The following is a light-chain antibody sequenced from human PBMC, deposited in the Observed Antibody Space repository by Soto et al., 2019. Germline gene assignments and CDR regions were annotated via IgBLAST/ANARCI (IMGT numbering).Light chain of an antibody. CDR2: GAS. CDR3: QQYGSVPLT. Sequence: EIVLTQSPGTLYLSPGERATLSCRASQSVSTSYLAWYQQKPGQAPRLLIYGASSRATGIPDRFSGSGSGADFTLTISRLEPEGFAVYYCQQYGSVPLTFGGGTKVEIK. CDR1: QSVSTSY. V-gene: IGKV3-20*01. J-gene: IGKJ4*01.